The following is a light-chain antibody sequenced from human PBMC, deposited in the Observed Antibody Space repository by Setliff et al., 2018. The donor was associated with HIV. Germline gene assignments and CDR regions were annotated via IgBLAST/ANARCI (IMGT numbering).Light chain of an antibody. CDR3: SSYTSSSTDV. Sequence: QSALTQPASVSGSPGQSITISCTGTNSDVGGYNYVSWYQQHPGKAPKLMIYDVSTRPSGVSNRFSGSKSGNTASLTISGLQTEDEADYYCSSYTSSSTDVFGTGTKVTVL. CDR1: NSDVGGYNY. CDR2: DVS. J-gene: IGLJ1*01. V-gene: IGLV2-14*01.